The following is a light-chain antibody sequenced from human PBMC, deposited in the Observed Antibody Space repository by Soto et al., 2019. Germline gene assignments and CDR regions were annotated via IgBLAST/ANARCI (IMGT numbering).Light chain of an antibody. CDR1: SSDVGSYNR. CDR3: SLYISGSTYV. V-gene: IGLV2-18*01. J-gene: IGLJ1*01. Sequence: QSVLTQPPSVSGSPGQSVTISCTGTSSDVGSYNRLSWYQQPPGTAPKLIMYEVNTRPSGVPDRFSGSKSGSTAPLTISGLQAEDEADYYCSLYISGSTYVFGTGTKVTVL. CDR2: EVN.